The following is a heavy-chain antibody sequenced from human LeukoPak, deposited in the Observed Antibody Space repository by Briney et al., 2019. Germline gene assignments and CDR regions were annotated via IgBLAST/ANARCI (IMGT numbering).Heavy chain of an antibody. CDR2: ISSSSSDI. Sequence: GGSLRLSCTASGFTFSDYAMSWVRQAPGKGLEWVSSISSSSSDISYADSVKGRFAISRDNAKNFVYVQMSSLRAEDTAVYFCAREMNDRELDFFYGMDVWGQGTTVTVSS. CDR3: AREMNDRELDFFYGMDV. D-gene: IGHD1-1*01. J-gene: IGHJ6*02. V-gene: IGHV3-21*01. CDR1: GFTFSDYA.